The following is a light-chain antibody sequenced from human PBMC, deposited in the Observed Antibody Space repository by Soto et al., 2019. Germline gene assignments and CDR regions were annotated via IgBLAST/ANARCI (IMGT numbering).Light chain of an antibody. V-gene: IGKV3D-15*01. CDR1: QSAGNF. J-gene: IGKJ5*01. CDR2: YIS. Sequence: QSPSALCFSAGHRPSLSSRASQSAGNFLAWYQQKPGQAPRLLIYYISTRATGIPARFSGSGSGTEFTLTIYSLRSEDSAGYYCQQHKQWRTDFGEGTLVEIK. CDR3: QQHKQWRTD.